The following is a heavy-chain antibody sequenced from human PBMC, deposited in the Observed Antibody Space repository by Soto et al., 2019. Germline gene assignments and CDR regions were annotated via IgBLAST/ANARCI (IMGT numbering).Heavy chain of an antibody. Sequence: SETLSLTCTVSGGSISSYYWSWIRQPPGKGLEWIGYIYYSGSTNYNPSLKSRVTISVDTSKNQFSLKLSSVTAADTAVYYCARDRSGWYYFDYWGQGTLVTVSS. CDR1: GGSISSYY. J-gene: IGHJ4*02. CDR3: ARDRSGWYYFDY. CDR2: IYYSGST. V-gene: IGHV4-59*01. D-gene: IGHD6-19*01.